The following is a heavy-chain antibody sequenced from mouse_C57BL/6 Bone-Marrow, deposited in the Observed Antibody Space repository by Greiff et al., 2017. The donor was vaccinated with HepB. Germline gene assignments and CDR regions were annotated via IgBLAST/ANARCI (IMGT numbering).Heavy chain of an antibody. CDR2: INPSNGGT. CDR1: GYTFTSYW. D-gene: IGHD2-3*01. J-gene: IGHJ3*01. CDR3: ARGYYDGYYPFAY. Sequence: VQLQQPGTELVKPGASVKLSCKASGYTFTSYWMHWVKQRPGQGLEWIGNINPSNGGTNYNEKFKSKATLTVDKSSSTAYMQPSSLTSEDSAVYYCARGYYDGYYPFAYWGQGTLVTVSA. V-gene: IGHV1-53*01.